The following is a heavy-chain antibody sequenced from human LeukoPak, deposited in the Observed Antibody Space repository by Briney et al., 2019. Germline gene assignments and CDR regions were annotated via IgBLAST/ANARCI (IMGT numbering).Heavy chain of an antibody. CDR2: IYYDGSNK. CDR1: GFKLSNFG. CDR3: ARVWTSGSYGDY. D-gene: IGHD3-10*01. Sequence: GRSLRLSCAASGFKLSNFGMHWIRQAPGKGLEWVSVIYYDGSNKYYADSVKGRFTISKDNSKNMLYLQMNGLRAEDTAVYYCARVWTSGSYGDYWGQGTLVTVSS. J-gene: IGHJ4*02. V-gene: IGHV3-33*01.